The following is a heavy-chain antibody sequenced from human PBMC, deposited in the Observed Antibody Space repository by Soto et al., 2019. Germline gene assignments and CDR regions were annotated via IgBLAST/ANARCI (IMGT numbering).Heavy chain of an antibody. CDR1: GYSITSGYY. Sequence: SETLSLTCAVSGYSITSGYYWGWIRQPPGKGLEWIGSIYHSGNTYYNPSLKSRVTLSVDTSKNQFSLRLSSVTAADTAVYYCAREGGTYCSGGSCYSDYYYYAMDVWGQGTTVTVSS. CDR3: AREGGTYCSGGSCYSDYYYYAMDV. V-gene: IGHV4-38-2*02. CDR2: IYHSGNT. J-gene: IGHJ6*02. D-gene: IGHD2-15*01.